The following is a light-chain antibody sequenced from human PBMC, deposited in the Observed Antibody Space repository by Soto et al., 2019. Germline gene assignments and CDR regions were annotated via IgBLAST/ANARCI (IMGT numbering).Light chain of an antibody. Sequence: QSVLTQPASVSGSPGQSITISCTGTTSDVGRYNYVSWYQQHPGKAPRLMIYEVSNRPSGVSNRFSGSKSGNTASLTISGLQAEDEGDYYCSSYTSSGTMFGGGTKLTVL. J-gene: IGLJ3*02. CDR2: EVS. CDR3: SSYTSSGTM. CDR1: TSDVGRYNY. V-gene: IGLV2-14*01.